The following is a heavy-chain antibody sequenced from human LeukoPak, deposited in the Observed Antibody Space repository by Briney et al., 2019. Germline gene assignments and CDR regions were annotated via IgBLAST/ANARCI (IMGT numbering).Heavy chain of an antibody. Sequence: GGSLRLSCVASGFPFSSYWMTWVRQAPGKGLEWVANIKQDGSKKSYVDSVKGRFTISRDNAKNSLYLQMNSLRAWDTAIYYCTRVGYIDEGIDYWGQGTLVTVSS. CDR1: GFPFSSYW. J-gene: IGHJ4*02. D-gene: IGHD5-24*01. CDR2: IKQDGSKK. CDR3: TRVGYIDEGIDY. V-gene: IGHV3-7*04.